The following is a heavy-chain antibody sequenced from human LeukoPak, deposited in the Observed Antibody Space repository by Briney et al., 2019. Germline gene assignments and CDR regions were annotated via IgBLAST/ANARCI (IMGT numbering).Heavy chain of an antibody. V-gene: IGHV4-38-2*02. CDR3: ATGGTYYGP. D-gene: IGHD1-26*01. Sequence: PSETLSLTCTVSGYSLSSGYYWGWIRQPPGKGLEWIGSIYHSGSIYYNPSLKSRVTISVDTSKNQFSLKLSSVTAADTAVYYCATGGTYYGPWGQGTLVTVSS. CDR1: GYSLSSGYY. J-gene: IGHJ5*02. CDR2: IYHSGSI.